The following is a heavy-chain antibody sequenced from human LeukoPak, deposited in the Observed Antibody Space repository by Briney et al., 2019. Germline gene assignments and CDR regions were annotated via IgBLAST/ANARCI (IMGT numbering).Heavy chain of an antibody. V-gene: IGHV3-30*04. Sequence: GGSLRLSCAASGFTFSSYAMHWVRQAPGKGLECVAVTSNDGSNKSYADSVKGRFTISRDNSKNTLHLQMNSLRAEDTAVYYCAREWHTGLIAYWGQGTLVSVSS. CDR2: TSNDGSNK. J-gene: IGHJ4*02. D-gene: IGHD3-16*02. CDR3: AREWHTGLIAY. CDR1: GFTFSSYA.